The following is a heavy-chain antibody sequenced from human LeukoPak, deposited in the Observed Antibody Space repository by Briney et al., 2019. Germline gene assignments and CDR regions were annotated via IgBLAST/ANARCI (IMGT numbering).Heavy chain of an antibody. CDR1: GFTFSDSY. V-gene: IGHV3-11*01. CDR3: TRSARPLDS. CDR2: ISGSGSDI. J-gene: IGHJ4*02. Sequence: GGSLRLSCAASGFTFSDSYMSWIRQAPGKGLEYLSYISGSGSDIIYADSVRGRFTIPRDNAKNSLYLQMNSLRAEDTAVYYCTRSARPLDSWGQGTLVTVSS. D-gene: IGHD6-25*01.